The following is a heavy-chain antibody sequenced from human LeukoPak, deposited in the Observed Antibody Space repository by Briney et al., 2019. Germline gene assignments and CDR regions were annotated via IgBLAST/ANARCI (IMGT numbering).Heavy chain of an antibody. CDR1: GGSFSGYY. CDR3: ARGQSVAGNDY. D-gene: IGHD4-23*01. Sequence: SETLSLTCAVYGGSFSGYYWSWIRQPPGKGLEWIGEINHSGSTNYNPSLKSRVTISVDTSKNQFSLKLSSVTAADTAVYYCARGQSVAGNDYWGQGTLVTVSS. V-gene: IGHV4-34*01. J-gene: IGHJ4*02. CDR2: INHSGST.